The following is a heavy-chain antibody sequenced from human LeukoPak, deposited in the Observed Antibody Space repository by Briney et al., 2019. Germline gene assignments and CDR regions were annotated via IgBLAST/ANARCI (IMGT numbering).Heavy chain of an antibody. CDR3: VRSAFHAGSGNYYDY. J-gene: IGHJ4*02. CDR1: GFTFSNYW. Sequence: GGSLRLSCVASGFTFSNYWIHWVRQAPGKGLVWVSRIDNAGSITTYADSVKGRFTISRDNAGNTLYLQMNSLRVEDTAVYYCVRSAFHAGSGNYYDYWGQGTLVTVSS. D-gene: IGHD3-22*01. CDR2: IDNAGSIT. V-gene: IGHV3-74*03.